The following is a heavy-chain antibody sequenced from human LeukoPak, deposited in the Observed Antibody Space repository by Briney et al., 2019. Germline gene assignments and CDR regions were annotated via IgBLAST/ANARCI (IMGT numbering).Heavy chain of an antibody. J-gene: IGHJ4*02. CDR1: GFTFSGSA. Sequence: AGGSRRLSCAASGFTFSGSAMHWVRQASGKGLEWVGRIRSKANSYATAYAASVKGRFTISRDDSKNTAYLQMNSLKTEDTAVYYCRASHGSGSYPDYWGQGTLVTVSS. CDR3: RASHGSGSYPDY. CDR2: IRSKANSYAT. V-gene: IGHV3-73*01. D-gene: IGHD3-10*01.